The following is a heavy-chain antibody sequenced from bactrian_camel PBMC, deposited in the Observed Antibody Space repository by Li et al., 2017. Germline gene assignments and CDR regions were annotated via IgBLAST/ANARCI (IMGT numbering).Heavy chain of an antibody. CDR2: ITDDGSTT. CDR1: GFTLSSLG. CDR3: AAARWDYCQGLWESGRTTTGIAT. Sequence: HVQLVESGGGLVQPGGSLRLSCAASGFTLSSLGMSWVRQAPGKGLEWVITITDDGSTTYYADAVMGRFTISRDNAKNTLHLQMNSLKPEDTAMYYCAAARWDYCQGLWESGRTTTGIATGARGPRSPSP. J-gene: IGHJ4*01. V-gene: IGHV3S14*01. D-gene: IGHD3*01.